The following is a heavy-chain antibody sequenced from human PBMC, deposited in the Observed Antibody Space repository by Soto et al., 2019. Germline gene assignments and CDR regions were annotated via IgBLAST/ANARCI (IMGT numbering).Heavy chain of an antibody. CDR3: ARVCGGDCHNGMDV. Sequence: GASVKVSCKASGYTFTSYGISWVRQAPGQGLEWMGWISAYNGNTNYAQKLQGRVTMTRDISTSTAYMELRSLISDDTAVYYCARVCGGDCHNGMDVWGQGTTVTVSS. J-gene: IGHJ6*02. D-gene: IGHD2-21*02. CDR2: ISAYNGNT. V-gene: IGHV1-18*01. CDR1: GYTFTSYG.